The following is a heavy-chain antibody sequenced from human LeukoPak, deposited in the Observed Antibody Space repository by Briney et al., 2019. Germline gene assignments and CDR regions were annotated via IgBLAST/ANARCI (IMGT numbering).Heavy chain of an antibody. D-gene: IGHD7-27*01. V-gene: IGHV3-53*01. CDR1: GFTVSTSY. CDR3: VRRANTHWGLVS. CDR2: IYSGGNT. J-gene: IGHJ4*02. Sequence: GGSLRLSCAASGFTVSTSYVTSVRQAPGKWLELVSVIYSGGNTYYPDSVKGRFTFSRDNSRNTIYLQMNNLRAEDTAIYYCVRRANTHWGLVSWGEGTLVTVSS.